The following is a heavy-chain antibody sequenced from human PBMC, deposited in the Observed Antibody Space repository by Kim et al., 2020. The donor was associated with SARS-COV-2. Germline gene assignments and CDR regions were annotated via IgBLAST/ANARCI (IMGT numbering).Heavy chain of an antibody. CDR3: ASPHTYGSGSYLRY. CDR1: GFTVSSHY. Sequence: GGSLRLSCAASGFTVSSHYMSWVRQAPGKGLEWVSVIYNDGSTYYADSVKGRFTISRDNSKNTLYLQMNSMRAEDTAVYYCASPHTYGSGSYLRYWGQGTLVTVSS. V-gene: IGHV3-66*01. J-gene: IGHJ4*02. D-gene: IGHD3-10*01. CDR2: IYNDGST.